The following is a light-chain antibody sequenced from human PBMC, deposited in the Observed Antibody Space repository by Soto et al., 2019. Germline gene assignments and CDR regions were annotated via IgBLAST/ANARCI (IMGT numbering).Light chain of an antibody. CDR1: QSVSNN. CDR2: GAS. CDR3: QKYDNWPYT. V-gene: IGKV3-15*01. Sequence: EIVMTHSPATLSVSPGERATLSCRASQSVSNNLAWYQQKPGQAPRLLIYGASTRATAIPARFSGSGSGKECTRPCSSLQSEDFAVNFLQKYDNWPYTFGQGTKLEIK. J-gene: IGKJ2*01.